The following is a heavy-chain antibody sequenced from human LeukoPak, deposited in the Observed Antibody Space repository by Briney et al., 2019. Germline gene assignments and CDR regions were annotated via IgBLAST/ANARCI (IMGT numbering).Heavy chain of an antibody. CDR2: IKQDGSEK. V-gene: IGHV3-7*01. J-gene: IGHJ4*02. Sequence: GGSLRLSCAASGFTLSSNWMSWVRQAPGKGLEWVANIKQDGSEKHYVDSVKGRFTISRDNAKNSLYLQMNSLRAEDMAVYYCARGSYIYGYICDYWGQGTLVIVSS. D-gene: IGHD5-18*01. CDR3: ARGSYIYGYICDY. CDR1: GFTLSSNW.